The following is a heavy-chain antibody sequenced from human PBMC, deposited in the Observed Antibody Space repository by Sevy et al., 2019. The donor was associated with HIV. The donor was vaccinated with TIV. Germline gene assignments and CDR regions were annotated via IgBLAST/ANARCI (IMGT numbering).Heavy chain of an antibody. V-gene: IGHV1-69*04. J-gene: IGHJ5*02. D-gene: IGHD6-13*01. CDR2: IIPILGIA. CDR1: GGTFSSYA. Sequence: ASVKVSCKASGGTFSSYAISWVRQAPGQGLEWMGRIIPILGIANYAQKFQGRVTITADKSTSTAYMELSSLRSEDTAVYYCAREPRPSYSSSWYLGWFDPWGQGTLVTVSS. CDR3: AREPRPSYSSSWYLGWFDP.